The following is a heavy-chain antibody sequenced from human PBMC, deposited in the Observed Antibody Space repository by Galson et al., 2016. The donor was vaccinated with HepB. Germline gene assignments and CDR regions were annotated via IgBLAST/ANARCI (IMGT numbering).Heavy chain of an antibody. J-gene: IGHJ4*02. CDR3: AAPHRSSGYYSPGDF. CDR1: GSSFTFYW. D-gene: IGHD3-22*01. CDR2: IDPSDSYP. Sequence: QSGAEVKKPGESLRISCKASGSSFTFYWINWVRQMPGKGLPWMGRIDPSDSYPNYNPSFQGHVTFSVDKSTSTAYLQWSSLRPSDTAMYYCAAPHRSSGYYSPGDFWGQGTLVTVSS. V-gene: IGHV5-10-1*01.